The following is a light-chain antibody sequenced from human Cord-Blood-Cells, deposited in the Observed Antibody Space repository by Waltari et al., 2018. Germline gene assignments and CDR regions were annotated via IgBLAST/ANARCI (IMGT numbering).Light chain of an antibody. CDR3: SSYTSSSTQV. V-gene: IGLV2-14*01. Sequence: QSALTQPASVSGSPGQSITISCTGTSSDVGGYNYVPWYQQHPGKAPKLMIYEVSNRPSGVSNRFSGSKSDNTASLTISGLQAEDEADYYCSSYTSSSTQVFGTGTKVTVL. CDR1: SSDVGGYNY. CDR2: EVS. J-gene: IGLJ1*01.